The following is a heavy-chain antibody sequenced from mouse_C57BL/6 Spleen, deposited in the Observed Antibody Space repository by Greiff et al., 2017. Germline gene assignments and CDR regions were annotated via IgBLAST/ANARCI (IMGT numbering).Heavy chain of an antibody. Sequence: EVKLVESEGGLVQPGSSMKLSCTASGFTFSDYYMAWVRQVPEKGLEWVANINYDGSSTYYLDPLKSRFIISRDNAKNILYLRMRSLKSEDTATYYCARGRDGHWAMDYWGQGTSVTVSS. CDR2: INYDGSST. CDR3: ARGRDGHWAMDY. D-gene: IGHD2-3*01. CDR1: GFTFSDYY. J-gene: IGHJ4*01. V-gene: IGHV5-16*01.